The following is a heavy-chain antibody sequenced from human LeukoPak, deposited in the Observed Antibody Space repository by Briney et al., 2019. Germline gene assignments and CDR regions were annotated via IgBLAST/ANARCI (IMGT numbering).Heavy chain of an antibody. J-gene: IGHJ2*01. CDR2: INAGNGNT. V-gene: IGHV1-3*01. CDR3: ARGHSSGYYRDWYFDL. Sequence: ASVKVSCKASGYTFTTYSIFWMRQAPGQGLEWMGWINAGNGNTKYSQKLQGRVTITRDTSANTAYVELSSLRSEDTAVYYCARGHSSGYYRDWYFDLWGRGTLVTVSS. D-gene: IGHD3-22*01. CDR1: GYTFTTYS.